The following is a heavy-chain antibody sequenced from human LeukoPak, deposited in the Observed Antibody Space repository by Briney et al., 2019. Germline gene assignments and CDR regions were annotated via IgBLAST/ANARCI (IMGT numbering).Heavy chain of an antibody. Sequence: PGRSLRLSCAASGFTFSTYGMSWVRQAPGKGLEWVAGISASGGSTYSADSVKGRFTISRDNSKNTLYLQMNSLRAEDTAVYYCAKSPPAYTVTTFNYWGQGTLVTVSS. D-gene: IGHD4-11*01. V-gene: IGHV3-23*01. CDR1: GFTFSTYG. J-gene: IGHJ4*02. CDR2: ISASGGST. CDR3: AKSPPAYTVTTFNY.